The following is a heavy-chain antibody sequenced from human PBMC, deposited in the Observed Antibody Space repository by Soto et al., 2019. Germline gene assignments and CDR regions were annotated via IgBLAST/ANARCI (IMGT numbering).Heavy chain of an antibody. CDR1: GGTFSSYS. Sequence: QVQLVQSGAEVKKPGSSVKVSCKTSGGTFSSYSVSWVRQAPGQGLEWMGGIIPIFGIPTYAQKFQVRVTISADESTSTASMELSGLRSEDTAIYFCTRRHGFNGASFDYWGQGTLVTVSS. CDR2: IIPIFGIP. D-gene: IGHD2-8*01. J-gene: IGHJ4*02. CDR3: TRRHGFNGASFDY. V-gene: IGHV1-69*01.